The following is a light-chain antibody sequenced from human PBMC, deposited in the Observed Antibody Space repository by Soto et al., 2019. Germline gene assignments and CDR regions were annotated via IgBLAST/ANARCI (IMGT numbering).Light chain of an antibody. J-gene: IGKJ2*01. CDR1: QNVLYSSNNKNY. V-gene: IGKV4-1*01. CDR2: WAS. CDR3: QQYYSTTPT. Sequence: DIVMTQSPDSLAVSLGERATINCKSSQNVLYSSNNKNYLAWYQQKPGQPPKMVIYWASTRESGVPDRFSGSGSGTDFTLTISSLQAEDVAVYYCQQYYSTTPTFGQGTKLEIK.